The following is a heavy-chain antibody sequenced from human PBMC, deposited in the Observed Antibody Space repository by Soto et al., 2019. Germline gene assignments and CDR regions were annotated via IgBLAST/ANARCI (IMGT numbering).Heavy chain of an antibody. CDR2: IIPIFGTA. V-gene: IGHV1-69*13. Sequence: ASVKVSCKASGGTFSSYAISWVRQAPGQGLEWMGGIIPIFGTANYAQKFQGRVTITADESTSTAYMELSSLRSEDTAMYYCARGSSSEGPVQMTFDYWGPGTQVT. D-gene: IGHD2-2*01. CDR1: GGTFSSYA. CDR3: ARGSSSEGPVQMTFDY. J-gene: IGHJ4*01.